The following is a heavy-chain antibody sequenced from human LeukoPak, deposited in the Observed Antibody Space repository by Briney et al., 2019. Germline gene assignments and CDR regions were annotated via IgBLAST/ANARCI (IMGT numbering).Heavy chain of an antibody. J-gene: IGHJ3*02. D-gene: IGHD2-15*01. CDR1: GYTFTGYY. CDR2: INPNSGGT. V-gene: IGHV1-2*02. CDR3: ARPFSYCSGGSCYPGGDAFDI. Sequence: ASVKVSCKASGYTFTGYYMHWVRQAPGQGLEWMGWINPNSGGTNYAQKFQGRVTMTRDTSISTAYMELSRLRSDDTAVYYCARPFSYCSGGSCYPGGDAFDIWGQGTMVTVSS.